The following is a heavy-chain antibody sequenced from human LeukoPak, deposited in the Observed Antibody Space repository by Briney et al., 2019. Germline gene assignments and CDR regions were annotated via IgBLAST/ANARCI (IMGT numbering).Heavy chain of an antibody. J-gene: IGHJ6*03. V-gene: IGHV3-23*01. CDR3: AKDDGGSYYIYYYYMDV. D-gene: IGHD3-16*01. Sequence: GGSLRLSCAASGFTFSSYGMSWVRQAPGKGLEWVSAISGSGGSTYYADSVKGRFTISRDNSKNTLYLQMNSLRAEDTAVYYCAKDDGGSYYIYYYYMDVWGKGTTVTISS. CDR2: ISGSGGST. CDR1: GFTFSSYG.